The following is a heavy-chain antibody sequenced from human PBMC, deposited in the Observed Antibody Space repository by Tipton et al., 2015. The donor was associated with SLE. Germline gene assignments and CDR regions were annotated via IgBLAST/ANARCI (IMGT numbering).Heavy chain of an antibody. V-gene: IGHV4-61*09. J-gene: IGHJ4*02. Sequence: LRLSCTVSGGSISSSSYYWGWIRQPAGKGLEWIGHIYTSGSTNYNPSLKSRVTISVDTSKNQFSLKLSSVTAADTAVYYCASILLGQFDYWGQGTLVTVSS. CDR1: GGSISSSSYY. D-gene: IGHD2/OR15-2a*01. CDR2: IYTSGST. CDR3: ASILLGQFDY.